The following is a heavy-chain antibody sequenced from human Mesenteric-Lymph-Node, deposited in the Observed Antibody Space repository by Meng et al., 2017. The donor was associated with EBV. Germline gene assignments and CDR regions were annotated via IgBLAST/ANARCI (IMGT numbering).Heavy chain of an antibody. CDR1: GGSITSGDW. J-gene: IGHJ4*02. CDR2: VYHRGSS. V-gene: IGHV4-4*02. D-gene: IGHD3-16*01. Sequence: QVHLQESGPGLVMPSGTLSLTCTISGGSITSGDWWSWVRQTPGKGLEWIGQVYHRGSSSYNPSLKSRATISVDNSNNQFSLRLTSVTAADTAVYYCARGLGGSRNYYFDYWGQGTLVTVSS. CDR3: ARGLGGSRNYYFDY.